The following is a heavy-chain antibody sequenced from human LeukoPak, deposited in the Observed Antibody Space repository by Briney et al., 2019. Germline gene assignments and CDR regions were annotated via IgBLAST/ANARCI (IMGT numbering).Heavy chain of an antibody. Sequence: SVKVSCKGSGGTFNRYPMTWVRQAPGQGLEWMGRIIPIFGTANYAQKFQGRVTITADESTSTAYMELSSLRSEDTAVYYCARVRGYSYGKSYYYYYMDVWGKGTTVTISS. CDR2: IIPIFGTA. V-gene: IGHV1-69*13. D-gene: IGHD5-18*01. CDR3: ARVRGYSYGKSYYYYYMDV. CDR1: GGTFNRYP. J-gene: IGHJ6*03.